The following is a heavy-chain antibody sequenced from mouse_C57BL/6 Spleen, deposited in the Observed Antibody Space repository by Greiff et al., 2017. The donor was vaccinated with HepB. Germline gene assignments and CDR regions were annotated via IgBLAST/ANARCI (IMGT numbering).Heavy chain of an antibody. CDR1: GYTFTSYW. CDR2: IHPNSGST. Sequence: QVQLKQPGAELVKPGASVKLSCKASGYTFTSYWMHWVKQRPGQGLEWIGMIHPNSGSTNYNEKFKSKATLTVDKSSSTAYMQLSSLTSEDSAVYYCAHYDYDYFDYWGQGTTLTVSS. V-gene: IGHV1-64*01. CDR3: AHYDYDYFDY. D-gene: IGHD2-4*01. J-gene: IGHJ2*01.